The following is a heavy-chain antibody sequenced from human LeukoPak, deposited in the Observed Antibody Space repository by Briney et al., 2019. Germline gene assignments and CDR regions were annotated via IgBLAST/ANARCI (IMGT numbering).Heavy chain of an antibody. V-gene: IGHV3-74*01. Sequence: PGGSLRLSCTASGFPFIDYSMNWVHQVPGKGLVWVSRINEYGSTTNYADSVKDRFTISRDNAKNTLYLQMNSLRAEDTAVYYCARDVAGSGSHWGLGALVTVSS. CDR3: ARDVAGSGSH. D-gene: IGHD3-10*01. CDR1: GFPFIDYS. J-gene: IGHJ4*02. CDR2: INEYGSTT.